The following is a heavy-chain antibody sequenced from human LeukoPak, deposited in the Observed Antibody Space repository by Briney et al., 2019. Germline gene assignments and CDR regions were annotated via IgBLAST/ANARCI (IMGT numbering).Heavy chain of an antibody. Sequence: PSETLSLTCAIYGGSFSGYYWSWIRQPPGKGLEWIGEINHRGSTNYNPSLKSRVTISVDTSRNRFSLELSSVTAADTAVYYCARVGYCGGDCYPFDYWGQGTLTTVSS. CDR3: ARVGYCGGDCYPFDY. CDR1: GGSFSGYY. V-gene: IGHV4-34*01. CDR2: INHRGST. D-gene: IGHD2-21*02. J-gene: IGHJ4*02.